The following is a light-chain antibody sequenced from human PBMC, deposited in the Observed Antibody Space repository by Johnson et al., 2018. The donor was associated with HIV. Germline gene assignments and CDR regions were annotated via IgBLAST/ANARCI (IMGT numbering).Light chain of an antibody. J-gene: IGLJ1*01. CDR3: GTWDNGLSGYV. CDR1: SSNIGNNY. V-gene: IGLV1-51*02. Sequence: QSILTQPPSVSAAPGQKVTISCSGSSSNIGNNYFSCYRQLPGTAPKPLSIANKKRHTGMSAGFSGSKSGTSATLAITALQTGDEAAYYCGTWDNGLSGYVFGSGTKVTVL. CDR2: ANK.